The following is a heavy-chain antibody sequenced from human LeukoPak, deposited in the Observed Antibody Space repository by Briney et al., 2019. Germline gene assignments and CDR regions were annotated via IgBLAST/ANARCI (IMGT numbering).Heavy chain of an antibody. V-gene: IGHV1-69*06. CDR1: GGTFSSYA. CDR3: ATRGSYYDFWSGYPKSVGHYYYYMDV. Sequence: ASVKVSCKASGGTFSSYAISWVRQAPGQGLEWMGGIIPIFGTANYAQKFQGRVTITADKSTSTAYMELSSLRSEDTAVYYCATRGSYYDFWSGYPKSVGHYYYYMDVWGKGTTVTVSS. D-gene: IGHD3-3*01. CDR2: IIPIFGTA. J-gene: IGHJ6*03.